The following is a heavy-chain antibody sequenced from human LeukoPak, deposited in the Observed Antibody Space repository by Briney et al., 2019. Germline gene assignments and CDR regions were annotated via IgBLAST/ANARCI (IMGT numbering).Heavy chain of an antibody. CDR3: ARAGGYCSGGSCYRDFDY. V-gene: IGHV3-66*02. D-gene: IGHD2-15*01. CDR2: IYSGGST. J-gene: IGHJ4*02. Sequence: GESLRLSCAASGFTVSSNYMSWVRQAPGKGLEWVSVIYSGGSTYYADSVRGRFTISRDNSKNTLYLQMNSLRAEDTAVYYCARAGGYCSGGSCYRDFDYWGQGTLVTVSS. CDR1: GFTVSSNY.